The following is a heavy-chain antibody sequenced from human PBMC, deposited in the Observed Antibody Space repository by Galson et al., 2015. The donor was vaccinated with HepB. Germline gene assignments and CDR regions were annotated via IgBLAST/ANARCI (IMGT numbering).Heavy chain of an antibody. V-gene: IGHV1-69*13. CDR3: AREPTHGYCGGGYCYRDWYFDL. J-gene: IGHJ2*01. D-gene: IGHD2-15*01. CDR2: IIPFSAAT. CDR1: GGTFTNSA. Sequence: SVKVSCKASGGTFTNSAINWVRQAPGQGLEWMGGIIPFSAATNYAQKFQGRVTITADESTNIAYMELSSLRSEDTAVYYCAREPTHGYCGGGYCYRDWYFDLWGRGTLVTVSS.